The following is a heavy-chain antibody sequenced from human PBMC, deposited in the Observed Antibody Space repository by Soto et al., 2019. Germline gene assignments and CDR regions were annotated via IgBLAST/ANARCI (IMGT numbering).Heavy chain of an antibody. Sequence: PGGSLRLSCAASGFTVSSNYMSWVRQAPGKGLEWVSVIYSGGSTYYADSVKGRFTISRDNSKNTLYLQMNSLRAEDTAVYYFARDPSAGSYYYYYGMDVWGQGTTVTVSS. CDR2: IYSGGST. D-gene: IGHD3-10*01. CDR1: GFTVSSNY. V-gene: IGHV3-53*01. CDR3: ARDPSAGSYYYYYGMDV. J-gene: IGHJ6*02.